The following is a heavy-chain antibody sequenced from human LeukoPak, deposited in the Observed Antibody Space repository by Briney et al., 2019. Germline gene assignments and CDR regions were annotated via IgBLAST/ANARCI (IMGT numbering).Heavy chain of an antibody. Sequence: GGSLRLSCAASGSTFSNYGMHWVRQAPGKGLEWVAFVRYDESTKFYADSVKGRFTISRDNSKTTLYLQMNSLRAEDTAVYYCAKADNYDILTGYSSYYFDYWGQGTLVTVSS. V-gene: IGHV3-30*02. D-gene: IGHD3-9*01. J-gene: IGHJ4*02. CDR2: VRYDESTK. CDR1: GSTFSNYG. CDR3: AKADNYDILTGYSSYYFDY.